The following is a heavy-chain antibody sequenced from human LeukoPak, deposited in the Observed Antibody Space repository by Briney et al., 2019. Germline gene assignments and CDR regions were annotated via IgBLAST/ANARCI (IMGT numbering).Heavy chain of an antibody. CDR2: IRSSSSNK. CDR3: ARDAPPRYCSSTSCWGGFDY. V-gene: IGHV3-48*01. Sequence: GGSLRLSCAAWGFTFSSYSMNGVRQARGKGGGGGSYIRSSSSNKYYGETGKGGFTISRDKAKNSLYLQMNSLRAEDTAVYYCARDAPPRYCSSTSCWGGFDYWGQGTLVTVSS. CDR1: GFTFSSYS. D-gene: IGHD2-2*01. J-gene: IGHJ4*02.